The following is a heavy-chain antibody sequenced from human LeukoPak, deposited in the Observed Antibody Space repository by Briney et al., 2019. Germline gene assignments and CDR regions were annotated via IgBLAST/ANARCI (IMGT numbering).Heavy chain of an antibody. D-gene: IGHD2-15*01. CDR1: GGSISSYY. Sequence: SETLSLTCTVSGGSISSYYWNWIRQPPGKGLEWIGYISYSGSTNYNPSLKSRVTISVDTSKNQFSLKLSSVSAADTAVYYCARGYCSGGSCYRGSNWFDPWGQGTLVTVSS. CDR2: ISYSGST. V-gene: IGHV4-59*01. CDR3: ARGYCSGGSCYRGSNWFDP. J-gene: IGHJ5*02.